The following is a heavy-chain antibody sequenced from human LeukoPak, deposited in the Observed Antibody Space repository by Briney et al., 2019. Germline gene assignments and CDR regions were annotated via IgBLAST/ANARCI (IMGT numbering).Heavy chain of an antibody. V-gene: IGHV3-11*01. D-gene: IGHD3-22*01. CDR1: GCIFSDFY. J-gene: IGHJ4*02. CDR2: IDFAGSTK. Sequence: GGSLRLSCAASGCIFSDFYMSWIRQAPGKGLEWISYIDFAGSTKYFAASVRGRFNISRDNANSLVYLHMNSLRAEDTAVYYCARGLKYYYDSSGYYGGDYWGQGALVAVSS. CDR3: ARGLKYYYDSSGYYGGDY.